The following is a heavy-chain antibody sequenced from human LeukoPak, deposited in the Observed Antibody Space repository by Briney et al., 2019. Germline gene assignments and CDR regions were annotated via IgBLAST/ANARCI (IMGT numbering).Heavy chain of an antibody. V-gene: IGHV1-2*02. CDR1: GYTFTGYY. Sequence: EASVKVSCKAPGYTFTGYYMHWVRQAPGQGLEWMGWINPNSGGTNYAQKFQGRVTMTRDTSISTAYMELSRLRSDDTAVYYCAREAGRYGAVAVDYWGQGTLVTVSS. CDR2: INPNSGGT. CDR3: AREAGRYGAVAVDY. D-gene: IGHD6-19*01. J-gene: IGHJ4*02.